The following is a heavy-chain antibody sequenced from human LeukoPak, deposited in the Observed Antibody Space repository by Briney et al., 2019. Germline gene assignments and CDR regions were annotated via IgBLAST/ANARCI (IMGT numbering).Heavy chain of an antibody. D-gene: IGHD7-27*01. J-gene: IGHJ5*02. V-gene: IGHV1-46*01. CDR2: INPSGGST. CDR1: GYTFTSYY. Sequence: GASVKGSCKASGYTFTSYYMHWVRQAPGQGLEWMGIINPSGGSTSYAQKFQGRVTMTRDTSTSTVYMELSSLRSEDTAVYYCARVLLTGDHPFDPWGQGTLVTVSS. CDR3: ARVLLTGDHPFDP.